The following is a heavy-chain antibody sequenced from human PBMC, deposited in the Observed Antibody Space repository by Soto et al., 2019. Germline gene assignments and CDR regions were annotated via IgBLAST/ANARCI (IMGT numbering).Heavy chain of an antibody. V-gene: IGHV3-23*01. Sequence: WGCLRLSCAASGFPFSSSAMSWVRPAPGKGLEWVSAISGSGGSTYYADSVKGRFTISRDNSKNTLYLQMNSLRAEDTAVYYCAKSAHTVHYYYYGMDVWGQGTTVTVSS. CDR1: GFPFSSSA. J-gene: IGHJ6*02. CDR3: AKSAHTVHYYYYGMDV. D-gene: IGHD4-4*01. CDR2: ISGSGGST.